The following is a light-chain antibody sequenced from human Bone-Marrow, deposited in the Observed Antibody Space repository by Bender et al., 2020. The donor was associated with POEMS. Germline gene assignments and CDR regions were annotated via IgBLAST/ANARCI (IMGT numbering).Light chain of an antibody. CDR1: NSDVGGYNH. J-gene: IGLJ3*02. V-gene: IGLV2-14*03. CDR2: EVS. Sequence: QSALTQPASVSGSPGQWISISCTGTNSDVGGYNHVSWHQQHPGKAPKLIIYEVSNRPSGVSNRFSGSKSGNTASLTISRLQAEDEADYYCSSYTSSSTRVFGGGTMLTVL. CDR3: SSYTSSSTRV.